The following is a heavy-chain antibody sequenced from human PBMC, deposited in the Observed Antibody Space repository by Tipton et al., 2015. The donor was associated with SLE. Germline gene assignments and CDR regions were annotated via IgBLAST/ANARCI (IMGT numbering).Heavy chain of an antibody. CDR2: IYYSGGT. CDR3: VRSPDWAWYYFDY. J-gene: IGHJ4*02. D-gene: IGHD3-9*01. Sequence: TLSLTCVVSGGSISSSGYYWGWIRQPPGKGLEWIGTIYYSGGTSYNPSLKSRVTISVDTSKNQFSLKLNSVTAGDTAVYYCVRSPDWAWYYFDYWGQGSLVTVSS. CDR1: GGSISSSGYY. V-gene: IGHV4-39*07.